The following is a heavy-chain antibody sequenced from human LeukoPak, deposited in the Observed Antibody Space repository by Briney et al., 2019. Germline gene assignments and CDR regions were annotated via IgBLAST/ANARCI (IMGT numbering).Heavy chain of an antibody. V-gene: IGHV3-30-3*01. D-gene: IGHD2-15*01. CDR3: ARREWLVVAATWGGNYGMDV. CDR1: GFTFSSYA. J-gene: IGHJ6*02. Sequence: GGSLRLSCAASGFTFSSYAMRWVRQAPGKGLEWVAVISYDGSNKYYADSVKGRFTISRDNSKKAPFLQMNSLRAEDTAVYYCARREWLVVAATWGGNYGMDVWGQGTTVTVSS. CDR2: ISYDGSNK.